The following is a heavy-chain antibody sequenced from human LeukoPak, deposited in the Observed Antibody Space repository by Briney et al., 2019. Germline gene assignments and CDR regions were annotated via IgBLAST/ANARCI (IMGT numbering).Heavy chain of an antibody. CDR2: VIPMFDVR. CDR1: GGTLSSYA. V-gene: IGHV1-69*10. J-gene: IGHJ3*01. CDR3: ARDPALEGTEDYRDFGGVESVDAFDV. Sequence: ASVKVSCKASGGTLSSYALSWMRQAPGQGLEWMGRVIPMFDVRDYAEKFQGRITLTADTSTGMAYMELSSLTSDDTAVYYCARDPALEGTEDYRDFGGVESVDAFDVWGQGTMVTVFS. D-gene: IGHD4-23*01.